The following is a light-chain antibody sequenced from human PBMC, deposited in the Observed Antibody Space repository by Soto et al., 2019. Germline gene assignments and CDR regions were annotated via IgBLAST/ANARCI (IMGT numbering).Light chain of an antibody. J-gene: IGLJ1*01. V-gene: IGLV2-14*01. CDR3: SSYTSSSTHNYV. Sequence: QSVLTQPASGSGAPGQSSTISCTGTSSDVGGYNYVSWYQQHPGKAPKLMIYDVSNRPSEVSNRFSGSKSGNTASLTISGLQAEDEADYYCSSYTSSSTHNYVFGTGTTVTVL. CDR1: SSDVGGYNY. CDR2: DVS.